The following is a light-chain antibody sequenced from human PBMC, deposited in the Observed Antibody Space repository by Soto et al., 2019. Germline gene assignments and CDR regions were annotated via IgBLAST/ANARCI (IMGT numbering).Light chain of an antibody. CDR1: SNDVGGYNY. V-gene: IGLV2-8*01. Sequence: QSALTQPPSASGSPGQSVTISCTGTSNDVGGYNYVSWYQQHPGKAPKLIIYEVTKRPSGVPDRFSGSKSGNTASLTVSGLQAEDGTDYYCSSYTSSSLHVFXTGTKVTV. CDR3: SSYTSSSLHV. CDR2: EVT. J-gene: IGLJ1*01.